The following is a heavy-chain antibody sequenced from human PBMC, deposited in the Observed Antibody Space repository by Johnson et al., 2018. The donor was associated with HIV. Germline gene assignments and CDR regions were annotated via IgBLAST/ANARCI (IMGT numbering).Heavy chain of an antibody. V-gene: IGHV3-20*04. D-gene: IGHD6-13*01. Sequence: VLLVESGGGVVRPGGSLRLSCAASGFTFDDYGMSWVRQAPGKGLEWVSGINWNGGSTGYADSVKGRFTISRDNAKNSLYLQMNSLRAEDTAVYYCAKDQWSSSWTNDAFDFWGQGTMVTVSS. CDR1: GFTFDDYG. CDR2: INWNGGST. CDR3: AKDQWSSSWTNDAFDF. J-gene: IGHJ3*01.